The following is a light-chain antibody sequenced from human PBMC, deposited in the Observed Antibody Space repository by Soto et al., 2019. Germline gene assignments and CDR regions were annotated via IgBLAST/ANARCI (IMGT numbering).Light chain of an antibody. CDR2: GAS. V-gene: IGKV3-20*01. J-gene: IGKJ2*01. Sequence: EIVLTQSPGTLSLSPGERATLSCRASQSVSGSYLAWYQQKPGQPPRLLIYGASSRATGIPDRLSGSGSGTDFTLTFSRLEPEDFVVYYCQQYGTSPYTFGQGTKLEIK. CDR3: QQYGTSPYT. CDR1: QSVSGSY.